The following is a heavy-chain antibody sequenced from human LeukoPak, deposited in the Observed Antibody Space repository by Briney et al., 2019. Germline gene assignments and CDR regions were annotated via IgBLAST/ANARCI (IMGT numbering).Heavy chain of an antibody. CDR1: GGTFSSYA. V-gene: IGHV1-69*05. CDR3: AKDQSYDFWSGYYPGAFDI. J-gene: IGHJ3*02. CDR2: IIPIFGTA. D-gene: IGHD3-3*01. Sequence: GASVKLSCKASGGTFSSYAISWVRQAPGQGLEWMGRIIPIFGTANYAQKFQGRVAITTDESTSTAYMELGSLRSEDTAVYYCAKDQSYDFWSGYYPGAFDIWGQGTMVTVSS.